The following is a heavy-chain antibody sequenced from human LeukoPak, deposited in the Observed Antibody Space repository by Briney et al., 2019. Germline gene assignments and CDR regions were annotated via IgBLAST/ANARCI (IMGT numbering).Heavy chain of an antibody. V-gene: IGHV1-2*06. Sequence: ASMKVPCKASGYTFTGYYMHWVRQAPGQGLEWMGRINPNSGGTNYAQKFQGRVTMTRDTSISTAYMELSRLRSDDTAVYYCARDPADRYCSSTSCYALYYGMDVWGQGTTVTVSS. CDR1: GYTFTGYY. J-gene: IGHJ6*02. CDR3: ARDPADRYCSSTSCYALYYGMDV. D-gene: IGHD2-2*01. CDR2: INPNSGGT.